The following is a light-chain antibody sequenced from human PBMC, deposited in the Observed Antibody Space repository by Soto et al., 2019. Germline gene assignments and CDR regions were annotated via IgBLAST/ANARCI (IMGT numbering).Light chain of an antibody. J-gene: IGKJ1*01. V-gene: IGKV1-27*01. CDR2: AAS. CDR1: QVISTY. Sequence: DIQMTQSPSSLSASVGDRVTITCRASQVISTYLVWYQQKPGTVPKLLSFAASTLQSGVPSRFSGSGSGTDFTLTISSLQPEDVATYYCQNYNGAPWTFGQGTKVEIK. CDR3: QNYNGAPWT.